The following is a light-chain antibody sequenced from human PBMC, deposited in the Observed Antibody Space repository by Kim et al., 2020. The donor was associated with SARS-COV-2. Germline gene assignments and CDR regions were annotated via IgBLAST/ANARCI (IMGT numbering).Light chain of an antibody. CDR3: LLAYNGAPVV. V-gene: IGLV7-46*01. J-gene: IGLJ2*01. CDR2: DTN. CDR1: TGAVTSGHY. Sequence: GGPVTLTCGSSTGAVTSGHYPYWIQQKAGQAPRTLIYDTNNKHSWTPARFSGSLLGGKAALTLSGAQTEDEGDYYCLLAYNGAPVVFGGGTQLTVL.